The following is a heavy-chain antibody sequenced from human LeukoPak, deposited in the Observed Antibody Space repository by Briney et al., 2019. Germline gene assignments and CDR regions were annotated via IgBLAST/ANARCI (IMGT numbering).Heavy chain of an antibody. V-gene: IGHV3-74*01. J-gene: IGHJ4*02. CDR1: GFTFSSYW. Sequence: PGGSLRLSCAASGFTFSSYWMHWVRQAPGKGLVWVSRINSDGSSTSYADSVKGRFTISRDNAKNTLYLQMNSLRAEDTAVYYCAREPYYYDSSGYLQGGNDYWGQGTLVTVSS. D-gene: IGHD3-22*01. CDR2: INSDGSST. CDR3: AREPYYYDSSGYLQGGNDY.